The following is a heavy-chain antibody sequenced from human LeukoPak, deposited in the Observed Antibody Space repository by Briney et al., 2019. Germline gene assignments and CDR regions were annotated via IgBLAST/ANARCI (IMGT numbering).Heavy chain of an antibody. CDR3: AKAAIRYTSRWNNFDY. D-gene: IGHD6-13*01. J-gene: IGHJ4*02. CDR2: ISWDGGST. CDR1: GFTFDDYA. V-gene: IGHV3-43D*03. Sequence: PGGSLRLSCAASGFTFDDYAMHWVRQAPGKGLERVSLISWDGGSTYYADSVKGRFTISRDNSKNSLYLQMNSLRAEDSAFYYCAKAAIRYTSRWNNFDYWGQGTLVTVSS.